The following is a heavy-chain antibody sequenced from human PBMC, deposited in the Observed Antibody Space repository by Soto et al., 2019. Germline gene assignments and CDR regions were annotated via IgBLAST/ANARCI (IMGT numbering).Heavy chain of an antibody. CDR1: GASITSTIYY. D-gene: IGHD6-13*01. CDR3: ARSLFTSTWPSYFDY. V-gene: IGHV4-39*01. CDR2: IHYSGST. J-gene: IGHJ4*02. Sequence: SEPVSLTCAVSGASITSTIYYCGCSRQPSGKGLEWIGCIHYSGSTYYNPSLRSRVTSSVDTSKNQFSLKVSSVTAADTAVYYCARSLFTSTWPSYFDYWGEGTLVTVSS.